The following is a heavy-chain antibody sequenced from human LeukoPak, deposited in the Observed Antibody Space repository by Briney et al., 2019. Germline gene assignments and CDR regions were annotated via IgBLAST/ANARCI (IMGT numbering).Heavy chain of an antibody. Sequence: SETLSLTCAVYGGSFYGGSFSGYYWSWIRQPPEKGLEWIGEINHSGSTNYNPSFKSRVTISVDTSKNQFSLKLSSVTAADTAVYYCARVSDSSGWYQAWFDPWGQGTLVTVSS. CDR3: ARVSDSSGWYQAWFDP. CDR1: GGSFSGYY. V-gene: IGHV4-34*01. J-gene: IGHJ5*02. D-gene: IGHD6-19*01. CDR2: INHSGST.